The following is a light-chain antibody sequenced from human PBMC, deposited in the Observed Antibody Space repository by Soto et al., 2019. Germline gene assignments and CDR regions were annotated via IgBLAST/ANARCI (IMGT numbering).Light chain of an antibody. CDR2: DAS. V-gene: IGKV3-11*02. Sequence: EIVLTQSPATLSLSPGERATLSCRASQSVSSYLAWYQQKPGQAPRLLIYDASNRATGIPARFSGSGSGRYFTLTISSLEPEDFAVYYCQQRSNWPPYTFGQGTKLEIK. CDR3: QQRSNWPPYT. CDR1: QSVSSY. J-gene: IGKJ2*01.